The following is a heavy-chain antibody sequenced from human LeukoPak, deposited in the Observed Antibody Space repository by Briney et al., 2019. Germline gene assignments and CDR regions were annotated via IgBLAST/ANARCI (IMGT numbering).Heavy chain of an antibody. V-gene: IGHV3-30*02. Sequence: PGGSLRLSCAASGFTFSSYGMHWVRQAPGKGLEWVAFIRYDGSNKYYADSVKGRFTISRDNSKNTLYLQTNSLRAEDTAVYYCAEVAAAKFDYWGQGTLVTVSS. D-gene: IGHD6-13*01. J-gene: IGHJ4*02. CDR1: GFTFSSYG. CDR2: IRYDGSNK. CDR3: AEVAAAKFDY.